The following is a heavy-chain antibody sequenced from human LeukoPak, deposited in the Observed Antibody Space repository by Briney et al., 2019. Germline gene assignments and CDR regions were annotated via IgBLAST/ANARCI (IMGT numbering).Heavy chain of an antibody. V-gene: IGHV4-34*01. Sequence: SETLSLTCAVYGGSFSGYYWSWIRQPPGKGLEWIGEINHSGSTNYNPSLKSRVTISVDTSKNQFSLKLSSVTAADTAVYYRARIPYSGYDFYSFDYWGQGTLVTVSS. CDR1: GGSFSGYY. CDR2: INHSGST. J-gene: IGHJ4*02. CDR3: ARIPYSGYDFYSFDY. D-gene: IGHD5-12*01.